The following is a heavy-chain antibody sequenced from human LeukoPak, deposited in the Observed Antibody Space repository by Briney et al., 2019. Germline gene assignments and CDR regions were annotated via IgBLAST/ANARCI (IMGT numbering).Heavy chain of an antibody. CDR1: GYTFTGYY. V-gene: IGHV1-2*02. CDR3: ARGDCISCGSGSGDY. CDR2: IHPISGGT. Sequence: ASVKVSCTAAGYTFTGYYMHWVRQSPGQGVGWLGWIHPISGGTNNAQKFQVSVTMTRDTSISTAYMELSRLRSDDTAVYYCARGDCISCGSGSGDYWGQGTLVTVSS. D-gene: IGHD3-10*01. J-gene: IGHJ4*02.